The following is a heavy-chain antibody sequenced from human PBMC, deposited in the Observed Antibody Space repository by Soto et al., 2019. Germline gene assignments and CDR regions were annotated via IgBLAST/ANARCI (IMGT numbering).Heavy chain of an antibody. CDR3: ARGGGLLIAVAENWFDP. V-gene: IGHV1-8*01. CDR2: MNPNSGNT. Sequence: QVQLVQSGAEVKKPGASVKVSCKASGYTFTSYDINWVRQATGQGLEWMGWMNPNSGNTGYAQKFQGRVTMTRNTSISRAYMELSSLRYEDTAVYYCARGGGLLIAVAENWFDPWGQGTLVTVSS. D-gene: IGHD6-19*01. J-gene: IGHJ5*02. CDR1: GYTFTSYD.